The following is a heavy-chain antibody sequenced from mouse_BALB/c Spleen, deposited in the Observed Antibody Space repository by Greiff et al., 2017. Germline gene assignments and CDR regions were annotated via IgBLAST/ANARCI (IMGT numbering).Heavy chain of an antibody. J-gene: IGHJ4*01. D-gene: IGHD2-14*01. CDR3: ARGYRYDSYAMDY. Sequence: EVQRVESGGGLVQPGGSLKLSCAASGFTFSSYGMSWVRQTPDKRLELVATINSNGGSTYYPDSVKGRFTISRDNAKNTLYLQMSSLKSEDTAMYYCARGYRYDSYAMDYWGQGTSVTVSS. CDR2: INSNGGST. V-gene: IGHV5-6-3*01. CDR1: GFTFSSYG.